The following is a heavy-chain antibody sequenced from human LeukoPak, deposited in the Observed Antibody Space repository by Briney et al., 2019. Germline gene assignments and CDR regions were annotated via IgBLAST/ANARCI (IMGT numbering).Heavy chain of an antibody. Sequence: PSETVSLTCTVSGDSLNRYYWSWLRQPPGKGLVWIGNIYYSGSTNYNASLKSRVTISVDRSKNHFSLKLSTVTAADTAECASATGDSSGYERFYYWGQGTLVTVSS. CDR2: IYYSGST. V-gene: IGHV4-59*01. CDR3: ATGDSSGYERFYY. CDR1: GDSLNRYY. J-gene: IGHJ4*02. D-gene: IGHD3-22*01.